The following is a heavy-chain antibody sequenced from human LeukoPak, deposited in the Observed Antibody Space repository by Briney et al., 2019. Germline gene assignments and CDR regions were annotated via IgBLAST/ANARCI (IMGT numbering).Heavy chain of an antibody. D-gene: IGHD6-19*01. CDR3: ARGMAVAVPFDY. V-gene: IGHV3-53*01. Sequence: PGGSLRLSCAASGFTVSSNYMSWVRQAPGMGLEWVSVIYSGGSTYYADSVKGRFTISRDNSKNTLYLQMNSLRAEDTAVYYCARGMAVAVPFDYWGQGTLVTVSS. CDR2: IYSGGST. CDR1: GFTVSSNY. J-gene: IGHJ4*02.